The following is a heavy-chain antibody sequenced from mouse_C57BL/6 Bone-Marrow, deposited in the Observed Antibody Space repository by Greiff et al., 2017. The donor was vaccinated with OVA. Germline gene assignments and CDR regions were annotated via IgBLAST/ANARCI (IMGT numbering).Heavy chain of an antibody. V-gene: IGHV2-2*01. CDR3: ASYGNFPWYFDV. CDR2: IWSGGST. CDR1: GFSLTSYG. J-gene: IGHJ1*03. D-gene: IGHD2-1*01. Sequence: VKLMESGPGLVQPSQSLSITCTVSGFSLTSYGVHWVRQSPGKGLEWLGVIWSGGSTDYNAAFISRLSISKDNSKSQVFFKMNSLQADDTAIYYCASYGNFPWYFDVWGTGTTVTVSS.